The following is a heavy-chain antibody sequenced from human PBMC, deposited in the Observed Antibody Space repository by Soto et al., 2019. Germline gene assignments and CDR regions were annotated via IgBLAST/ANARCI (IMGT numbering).Heavy chain of an antibody. Sequence: PSETLSLSCAASGFTFSSYAMSWVRQAPGKGLEWVSAISGSGGSTYYADSVKGRFTISRDNSKNTLYLQMNSLRAEDTAVYYCAKSSVASYYFDYWGQGTLVTVSS. D-gene: IGHD6-19*01. CDR3: AKSSVASYYFDY. J-gene: IGHJ4*02. CDR1: GFTFSSYA. CDR2: ISGSGGST. V-gene: IGHV3-23*01.